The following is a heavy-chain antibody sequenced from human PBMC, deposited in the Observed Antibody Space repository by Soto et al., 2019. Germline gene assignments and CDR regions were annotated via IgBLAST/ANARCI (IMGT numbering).Heavy chain of an antibody. CDR2: ISYSGST. CDR3: ARAAANIDY. CDR1: GGSISSSGSY. J-gene: IGHJ4*02. Sequence: QVQLQESGPGLVKPSQTLSLTCTVSGGSISSSGSYWSWIRQHPGKGLEWIGYISYSGSTVYNPSLESRVTISLDTSKNQFSLNQNSVTAADTAVYYCARAAANIDYWGQGTLVTVSS. V-gene: IGHV4-31*03. D-gene: IGHD2-2*01.